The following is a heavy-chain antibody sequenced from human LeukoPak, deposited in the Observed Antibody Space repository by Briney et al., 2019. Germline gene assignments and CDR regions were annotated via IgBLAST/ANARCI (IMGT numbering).Heavy chain of an antibody. CDR2: IYPGDSDT. CDR1: GYSFTSYW. CDR3: ARYMVRGVIVAGEFDY. D-gene: IGHD3-10*01. Sequence: GESLKISCKGSGYSFTSYWIGWVRQMPGKGLEWMGIIYPGDSDTRYSPSFQGQVTISADKSISTAYLQRSSLKASDTAMYYCARYMVRGVIVAGEFDYWGQGTLVTVSS. J-gene: IGHJ4*02. V-gene: IGHV5-51*01.